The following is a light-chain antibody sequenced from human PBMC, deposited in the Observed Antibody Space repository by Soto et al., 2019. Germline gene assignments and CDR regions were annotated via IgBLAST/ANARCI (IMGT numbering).Light chain of an antibody. CDR3: TSYTLISPLYV. V-gene: IGLV2-14*01. Sequence: QSVLTQPASVSGSPGQSLTICCTGTSSDVGAYNYVSWYQQHPGTAPKLMVYDVSSRPSGVSDRFSGSKSGNTASLTISGLQAEYEADYHGTSYTLISPLYVFGTGTKVTV. J-gene: IGLJ1*01. CDR2: DVS. CDR1: SSDVGAYNY.